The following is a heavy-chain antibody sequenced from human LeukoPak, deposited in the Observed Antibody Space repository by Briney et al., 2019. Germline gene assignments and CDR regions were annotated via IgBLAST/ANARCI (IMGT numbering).Heavy chain of an antibody. CDR3: ARPAGTGYFDY. CDR2: ISSSGSTI. V-gene: IGHV3-11*01. D-gene: IGHD6-13*01. J-gene: IGHJ4*02. Sequence: GGSLRLSCAASGFTFSDYYMSWIRQAPGKGLEWVSYISSSGSTIYYADSVKGRFTISRDNSKNTLYLQMNSLRAEDTAVYYCARPAGTGYFDYWGQGTLVTVSS. CDR1: GFTFSDYY.